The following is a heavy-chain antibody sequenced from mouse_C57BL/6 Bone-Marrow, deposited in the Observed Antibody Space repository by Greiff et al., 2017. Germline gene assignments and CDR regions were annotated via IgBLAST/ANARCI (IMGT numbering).Heavy chain of an antibody. Sequence: EVQLVESGPVLVKPGASVKMSCKASGYTFTDYYMNWVKQSHGKSLEWIGVINPYNGGTSYNQKFKGKATLTVDKSSSTAYMELNSLTSEDSAVYYCAPITTVGAPYFDVWGTGTTVTVSS. J-gene: IGHJ1*03. CDR3: APITTVGAPYFDV. D-gene: IGHD1-1*01. CDR2: INPYNGGT. CDR1: GYTFTDYY. V-gene: IGHV1-19*01.